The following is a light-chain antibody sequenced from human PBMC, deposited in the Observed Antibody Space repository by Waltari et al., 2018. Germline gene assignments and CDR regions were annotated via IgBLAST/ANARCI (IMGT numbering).Light chain of an antibody. CDR3: QQYYSTPWT. V-gene: IGKV4-1*01. CDR2: WAS. J-gene: IGKJ1*01. Sequence: DIVMTQSPDSLAVSLGERTTIHCKSSQSVLFSSNSNNYLAWYQQKSGQPPKLLIYWASTRESGVPDRFSGSGSGTHFTLTISSLQAEDVAVYYCQQYYSTPWTFGQGTKVEIK. CDR1: QSVLFSSNSNNY.